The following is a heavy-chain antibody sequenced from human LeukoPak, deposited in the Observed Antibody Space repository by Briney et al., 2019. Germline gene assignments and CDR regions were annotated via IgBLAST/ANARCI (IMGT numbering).Heavy chain of an antibody. J-gene: IGHJ4*02. CDR2: IIPSFGTA. D-gene: IGHD4-11*01. CDR1: GGTFNSYV. V-gene: IGHV1-69*05. Sequence: SVKVSCKASGGTFNSYVINWVRQAPGQGLEWMGRIIPSFGTANYAQKFQGRVTITTDESTSTAYMELSNLRSEDTAVYFCARRMTTGTTALDYWGKGTRLTSPQ. CDR3: ARRMTTGTTALDY.